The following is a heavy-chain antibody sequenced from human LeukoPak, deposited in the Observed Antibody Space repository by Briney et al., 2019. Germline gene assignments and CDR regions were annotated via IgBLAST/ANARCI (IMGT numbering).Heavy chain of an antibody. CDR2: IYHSGST. D-gene: IGHD4-11*01. Sequence: SETLSLTCTVSGGSISSSNYYWGWIRQPPGKGLEWIGSIYHSGSTYYNPSLKSRVTISVDTSKNQFSLKLSSVTAADTAVYYCAREMTTVPYNWFDPWGQGTLVTVSS. V-gene: IGHV4-39*07. CDR3: AREMTTVPYNWFDP. CDR1: GGSISSSNYY. J-gene: IGHJ5*02.